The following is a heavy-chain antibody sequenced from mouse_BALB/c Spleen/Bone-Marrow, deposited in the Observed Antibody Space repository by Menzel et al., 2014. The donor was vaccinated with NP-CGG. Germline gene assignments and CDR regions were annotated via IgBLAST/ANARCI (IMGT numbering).Heavy chain of an antibody. Sequence: QVQLKDSGAELVMPGASVKMSCKASGYTFTDYRMHWVKQRPGQGLEWIGAIDTSDSYTSYNQKFKGKATLTVYESSSTAYMQLSSLTSEDSAVYYCAREDYGYGAMDYWGQGTSVTVSS. J-gene: IGHJ4*01. V-gene: IGHV1-69*01. CDR2: IDTSDSYT. D-gene: IGHD2-2*01. CDR1: GYTFTDYR. CDR3: AREDYGYGAMDY.